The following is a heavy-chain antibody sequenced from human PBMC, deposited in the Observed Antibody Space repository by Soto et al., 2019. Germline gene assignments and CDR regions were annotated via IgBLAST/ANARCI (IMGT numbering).Heavy chain of an antibody. CDR1: GFTVSSSY. J-gene: IGHJ4*02. CDR2: IYSPGST. D-gene: IGHD1-26*01. V-gene: IGHV3-53*01. CDR3: ARGLVGATTAFDC. Sequence: GGSLRLSCAASGFTVSSSYMSWVRQAPGKGLEWVSTIYSPGSTYYADSVKGRFTISRDNSKNTLHLQMNSLRAEDTAVYYCARGLVGATTAFDCWGQGTLVTVSS.